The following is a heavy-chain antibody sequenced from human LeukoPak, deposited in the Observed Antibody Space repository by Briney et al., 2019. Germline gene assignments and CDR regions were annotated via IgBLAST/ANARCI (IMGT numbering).Heavy chain of an antibody. D-gene: IGHD1-1*01. CDR1: GGSISSYY. CDR2: IYYSGST. V-gene: IGHV4-59*01. CDR3: ARVSDWNDGWANCDY. Sequence: SETLSLTCTVSGGSISSYYWSWIRQPPGKGLEWIGYIYYSGSTNYNPSLKSRVTISVDTSKNQFSLKLSSVTAEDTAVYYCARVSDWNDGWANCDYWGQGTLVTVSS. J-gene: IGHJ4*02.